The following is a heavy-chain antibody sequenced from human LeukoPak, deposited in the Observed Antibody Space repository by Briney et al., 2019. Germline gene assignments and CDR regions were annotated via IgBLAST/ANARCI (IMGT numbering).Heavy chain of an antibody. J-gene: IGHJ4*02. Sequence: PSETLSLTCTVSGGSISSSSYYWGWIRQPPGKGLEWIGSIYYSGSTYYNPSLKSRVTISVDTSKNQFSLKLSSVTAADTAVYYCARAIVDTAMTDYFDYWGQGTLVTVSS. V-gene: IGHV4-39*07. D-gene: IGHD5-18*01. CDR1: GGSISSSSYY. CDR2: IYYSGST. CDR3: ARAIVDTAMTDYFDY.